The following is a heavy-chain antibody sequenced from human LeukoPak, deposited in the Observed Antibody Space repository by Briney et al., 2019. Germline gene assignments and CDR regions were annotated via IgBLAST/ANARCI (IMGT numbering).Heavy chain of an antibody. J-gene: IGHJ4*02. D-gene: IGHD6-6*01. Sequence: GGSLRLSCAASGFTFSSYAMHWVRQAPGKGLEWVAVISYDGSNKYYADSVKGRFTISGDNSKNTLYLQMSSLRAEDTAVYYCARAGIAARMSFFDYWGQGTLVTVSS. CDR3: ARAGIAARMSFFDY. V-gene: IGHV3-30-3*01. CDR1: GFTFSSYA. CDR2: ISYDGSNK.